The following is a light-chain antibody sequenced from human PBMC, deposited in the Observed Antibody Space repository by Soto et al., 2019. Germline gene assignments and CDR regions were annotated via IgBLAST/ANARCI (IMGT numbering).Light chain of an antibody. CDR2: DAS. CDR1: QSISNW. Sequence: EIRVSQSPATLSASVGDRVTITCRASQSISNWLAWYQQKPGKAPKLLIYDASSLESGVPSRFSGSGSGTEFTLTISSLQPDDFATYYCQEYNSYSPMWTFAQRTKV. V-gene: IGKV1-5*01. J-gene: IGKJ1*01. CDR3: QEYNSYSPMWT.